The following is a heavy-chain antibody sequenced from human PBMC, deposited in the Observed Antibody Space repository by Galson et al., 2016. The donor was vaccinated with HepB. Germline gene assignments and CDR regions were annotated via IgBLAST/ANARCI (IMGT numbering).Heavy chain of an antibody. J-gene: IGHJ4*02. CDR2: IRRKAYGGTT. CDR1: GFTFGDYA. D-gene: IGHD1-26*01. V-gene: IGHV3-49*03. CDR3: TRGGWSRESYFDY. Sequence: SLRLSCAASGFTFGDYAMSWFRQAPGKGLEWVGFIRRKAYGGTTEDAASVKGRFTISRDDSKSVAYLQMNSLKTEDTAVYYCTRGGWSRESYFDYWGQGTLVTVSS.